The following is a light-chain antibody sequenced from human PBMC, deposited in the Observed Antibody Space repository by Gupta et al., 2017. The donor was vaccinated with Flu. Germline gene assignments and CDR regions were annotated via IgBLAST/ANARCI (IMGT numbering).Light chain of an antibody. CDR2: GAS. Sequence: EIVLTQSPATLSLSPGERAALSCRASQSVSNYLAWYQQKPGQAPRLLIYGASNRATGIPDRFSGSGSGTDFSLTSSSREPADSAVYYGQQRFNSWTFGQGTKVEI. J-gene: IGKJ1*01. CDR1: QSVSNY. CDR3: QQRFNSWT. V-gene: IGKV3-11*01.